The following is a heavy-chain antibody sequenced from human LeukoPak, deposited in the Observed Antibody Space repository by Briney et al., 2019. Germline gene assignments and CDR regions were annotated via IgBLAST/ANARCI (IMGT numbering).Heavy chain of an antibody. CDR1: GYTFTSYA. Sequence: ASVKVSCKASGYTFTSYAMHWVRQAPGQSLEWMGWISAGNGYTKYSQEFEGRVTITRDTSASTAYMEVSSLRSEDMAVYYCARSSGGTHTYDYWGQGTLVTVSS. CDR2: ISAGNGYT. V-gene: IGHV1-3*03. CDR3: ARSSGGTHTYDY. D-gene: IGHD2-15*01. J-gene: IGHJ4*02.